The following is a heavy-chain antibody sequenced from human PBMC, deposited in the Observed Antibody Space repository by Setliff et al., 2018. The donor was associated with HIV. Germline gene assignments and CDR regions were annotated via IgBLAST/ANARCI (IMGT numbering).Heavy chain of an antibody. V-gene: IGHV3-7*01. CDR2: IKQDGSEK. J-gene: IGHJ4*02. Sequence: GGSLRLSCAASGFAFSGHQMSWVRQAPGKGLEWVAKIKQDGSEKYYVDSVKGRFTISRDNAKNSLYLQMNGLRAEDTAMYYCARDWRSGYDLNFDYWGQGTLVTVS. CDR3: ARDWRSGYDLNFDY. D-gene: IGHD5-12*01. CDR1: GFAFSGHQ.